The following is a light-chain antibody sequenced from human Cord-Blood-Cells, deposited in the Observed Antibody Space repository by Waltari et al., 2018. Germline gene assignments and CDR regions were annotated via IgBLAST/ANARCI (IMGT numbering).Light chain of an antibody. Sequence: QSALTQPASVSGSPGQSITISCTGTRSDVGSYNLSSCYQQHPGKAPKLMIYEGSKPSLGVYNRFSCTTYGNTASLKLFVLEDEDEAYYYCCSSAGSSSWVFGGGTKPTVL. V-gene: IGLV2-23*01. J-gene: IGLJ3*02. CDR2: EGS. CDR1: RSDVGSYNL. CDR3: CSSAGSSSWV.